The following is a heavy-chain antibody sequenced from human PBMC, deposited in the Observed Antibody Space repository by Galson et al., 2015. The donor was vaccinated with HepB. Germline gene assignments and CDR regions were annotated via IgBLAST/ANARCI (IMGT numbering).Heavy chain of an antibody. CDR2: ISYDGSNK. CDR1: GFTFSSYA. D-gene: IGHD2-21*02. J-gene: IGHJ6*02. CDR3: AILAYCGGDCYLDYYYGMDV. Sequence: SLRLSCAASGFTFSSYAMHWVRQAPGKGLEWVAVISYDGSNKYYADSVKGRFTISRDNSKNTLYLQMNSLRAEDTAVYYCAILAYCGGDCYLDYYYGMDVWGQGTTVTVSS. V-gene: IGHV3-30*04.